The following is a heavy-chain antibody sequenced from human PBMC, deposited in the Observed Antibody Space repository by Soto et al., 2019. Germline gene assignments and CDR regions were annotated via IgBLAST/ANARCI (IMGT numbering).Heavy chain of an antibody. Sequence: PGGSLRLYCAASGFTISDHYMDWVRQAPGKGLEWVGRIKNKANSYTTQYAASVNGRFTISRDDSQNSLFLQMDSLKTDDTAVYYCVRVRLGAPTRYYDYWVQGTLVTVSS. D-gene: IGHD2-15*01. J-gene: IGHJ4*02. CDR1: GFTISDHY. CDR3: VRVRLGAPTRYYDY. V-gene: IGHV3-72*01. CDR2: IKNKANSYTT.